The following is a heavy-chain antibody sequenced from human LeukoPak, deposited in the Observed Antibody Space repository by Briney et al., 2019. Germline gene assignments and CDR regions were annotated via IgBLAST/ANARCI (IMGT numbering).Heavy chain of an antibody. J-gene: IGHJ4*02. CDR3: ARRHSVGAANDY. Sequence: ASVKVSCKASGYTFTGYYMHWVRQAPGQGLEWMGWINPNSGGTNYAQKFRGRVTMTRDTSISTAYMELSRLRSDDTAVYYCARRHSVGAANDYWGQGTLVTVSS. D-gene: IGHD1-26*01. V-gene: IGHV1-2*02. CDR2: INPNSGGT. CDR1: GYTFTGYY.